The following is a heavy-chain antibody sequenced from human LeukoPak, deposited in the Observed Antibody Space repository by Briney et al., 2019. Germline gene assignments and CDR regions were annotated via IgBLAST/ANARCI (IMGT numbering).Heavy chain of an antibody. CDR1: GGTFSSYA. V-gene: IGHV1-69*13. J-gene: IGHJ3*02. D-gene: IGHD6-19*01. Sequence: SVKVSCKASGGTFSSYAISWVRQAPGQGLEWMGGIIPIFGTANYAQKFQGRVTITADESTSTAYMELSSLRSEDTAVYYCARAGSGWRAFDIWGQGTMVTVSS. CDR2: IIPIFGTA. CDR3: ARAGSGWRAFDI.